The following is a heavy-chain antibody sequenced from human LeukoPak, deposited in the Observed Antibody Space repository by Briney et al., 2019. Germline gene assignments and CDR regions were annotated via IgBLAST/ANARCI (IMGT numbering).Heavy chain of an antibody. Sequence: SETLSLTCAVYGGSFSCYYWSWLRPPPGTGLEWIGEINHSGSTNYNPSLKSRVTISVDTSKNQFSLKLSSVTAADTAVYYCARSSTLTVVTPFDYWGQGTLVTVSS. J-gene: IGHJ4*02. V-gene: IGHV4-34*01. D-gene: IGHD4-23*01. CDR3: ARSSTLTVVTPFDY. CDR2: INHSGST. CDR1: GGSFSCYY.